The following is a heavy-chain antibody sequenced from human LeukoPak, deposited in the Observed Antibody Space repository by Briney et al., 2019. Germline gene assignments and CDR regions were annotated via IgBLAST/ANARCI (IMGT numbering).Heavy chain of an antibody. CDR3: ARYIWGSYPTFEDY. CDR1: GGSISSYY. V-gene: IGHV4-59*01. CDR2: ISYSGST. D-gene: IGHD3-16*02. Sequence: SETLSLTCTVSGGSISSYYWSWLRQPPGKGLEGIGYISYSGSTNYNPSLTSRVTISVDTSKNQFSLKLNSVTAADTAVYYCARYIWGSYPTFEDYWGQGSLVTVSS. J-gene: IGHJ4*02.